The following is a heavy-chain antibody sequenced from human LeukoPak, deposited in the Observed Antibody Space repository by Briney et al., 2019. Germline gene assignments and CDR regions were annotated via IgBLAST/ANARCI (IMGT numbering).Heavy chain of an antibody. CDR2: IHYSEST. J-gene: IGHJ4*02. CDR3: ARGLWFGDENPPYFDY. V-gene: IGHV4-59*08. D-gene: IGHD3-10*01. Sequence: ESSETLSLTCTVSGGSIRSYYWSWIREPPGKGLEWIGDIHYSESTNYNPSLKSRVTRSVDTSRNQYSLKLSSVTAADTAVYYCARGLWFGDENPPYFDYWGQGILVTVSS. CDR1: GGSIRSYY.